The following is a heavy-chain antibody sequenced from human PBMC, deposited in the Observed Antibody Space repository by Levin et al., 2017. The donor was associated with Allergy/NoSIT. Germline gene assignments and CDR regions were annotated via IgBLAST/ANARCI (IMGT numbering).Heavy chain of an antibody. CDR3: ARDPLGYCSSTSCPISYYYGMDV. Sequence: ASVKVSCKASGYTFTSYGISWVRQAPGQGLEWMGWISDYNGNTNYAQKLQGRVTMTTDTSTSTAYMELRSLRSDDTAVYYCARDPLGYCSSTSCPISYYYGMDVWGQGTTVTVSS. V-gene: IGHV1-18*01. J-gene: IGHJ6*02. CDR2: ISDYNGNT. D-gene: IGHD2-2*01. CDR1: GYTFTSYG.